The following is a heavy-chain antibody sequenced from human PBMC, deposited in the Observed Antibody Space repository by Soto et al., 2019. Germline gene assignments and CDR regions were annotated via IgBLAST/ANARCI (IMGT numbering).Heavy chain of an antibody. CDR1: GYTFTSYD. J-gene: IGHJ6*03. CDR3: ARGAGFLPTLDYMDV. Sequence: ASVKVSCKASGYTFTSYDINWVRQATGQGLEWMGWMNPNSGNTGYAQKFQGRVTMTRNTSISTAYMELSSLGSEDTAVYYCARGAGFLPTLDYMDVWGKGTTVTVSS. V-gene: IGHV1-8*01. D-gene: IGHD3-9*01. CDR2: MNPNSGNT.